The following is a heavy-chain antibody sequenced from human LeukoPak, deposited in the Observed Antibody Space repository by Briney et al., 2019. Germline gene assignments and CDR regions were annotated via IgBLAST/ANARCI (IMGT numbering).Heavy chain of an antibody. CDR3: AKDLGLREYSGDYYYYYGMDV. D-gene: IGHD5-12*01. CDR2: IHYDGNNK. CDR1: GFTFSTYG. Sequence: PGGSLRLSCAASGFTFSTYGMHWVRQAPGKGLEWVACIHYDGNNKYYADSVKGRFTISRDTSKNTLFLQMNSLRAKDTAVYYCAKDLGLREYSGDYYYYYGMDVWGQGTTVTVSS. J-gene: IGHJ6*02. V-gene: IGHV3-30*02.